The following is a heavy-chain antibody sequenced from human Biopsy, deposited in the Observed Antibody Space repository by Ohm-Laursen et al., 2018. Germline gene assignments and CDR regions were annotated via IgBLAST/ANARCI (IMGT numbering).Heavy chain of an antibody. Sequence: SQTLSLTCTVSGDSVTKYYWSWIRQPPGKGLEWIGHIYYSVMTNYNPSLQSRVSISVDTSRNQVSLTLSSVTAADTAVYYCARDSGILNYGNFKSSHYYGMDVWGQGTKVTVS. CDR1: GDSVTKYY. V-gene: IGHV4-59*02. D-gene: IGHD4-11*01. CDR3: ARDSGILNYGNFKSSHYYGMDV. CDR2: IYYSVMT. J-gene: IGHJ6*02.